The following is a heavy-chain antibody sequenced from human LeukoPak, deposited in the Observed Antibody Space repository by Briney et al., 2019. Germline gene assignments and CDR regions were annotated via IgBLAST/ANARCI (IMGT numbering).Heavy chain of an antibody. D-gene: IGHD1-20*01. CDR3: ARLLNWNDVADAFDI. Sequence: PSETLSLTCTVSGGSISSGGYYWSWIRQHPEKGLEWIGYIYYSGSTYYNPSLKSRVTISVDTPKNQFPLKLSSVTAADTAVYYCARLLNWNDVADAFDIWGQGTMVTVSS. J-gene: IGHJ3*02. CDR1: GGSISSGGYY. V-gene: IGHV4-31*03. CDR2: IYYSGST.